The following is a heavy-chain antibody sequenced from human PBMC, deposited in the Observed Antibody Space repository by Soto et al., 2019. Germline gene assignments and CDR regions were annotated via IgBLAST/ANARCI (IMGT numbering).Heavy chain of an antibody. D-gene: IGHD2-15*01. CDR1: GFTFITYA. J-gene: IGHJ5*02. CDR3: AIAVVGGAWFEX. Sequence: PGGSLILSFAASGFTFITYAMTWVRQAPGKGLDGVSAISGSADRTYYADSVKGRFTISRDNSKDTLYLQMNSLRADDTAVYYCAIAVVGGAWFEXSGQVTLVTVSX. CDR2: ISGSADRT. V-gene: IGHV3-23*01.